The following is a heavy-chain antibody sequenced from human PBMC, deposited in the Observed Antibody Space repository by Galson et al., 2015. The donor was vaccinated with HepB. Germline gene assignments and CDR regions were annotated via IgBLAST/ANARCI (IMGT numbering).Heavy chain of an antibody. CDR2: IIPIFGTA. Sequence: SVKVSCKASGGTFSSYAISWVRQAPGQGLEWMGGIIPIFGTANYAQKFQGRVTITADESTSTAYMELSSLRSEDTAVYYCARGARDSSGWYRYLDLWGRGTLVTVSS. J-gene: IGHJ2*01. CDR3: ARGARDSSGWYRYLDL. V-gene: IGHV1-69*13. D-gene: IGHD6-19*01. CDR1: GGTFSSYA.